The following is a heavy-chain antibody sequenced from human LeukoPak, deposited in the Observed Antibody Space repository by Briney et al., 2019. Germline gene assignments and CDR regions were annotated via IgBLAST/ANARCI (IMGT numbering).Heavy chain of an antibody. Sequence: GGSLRLSCAASGFTFSSYSMNWVRQAPGKGLEWVSSISSSSSYIYYADSVKGRFTISRDNAKNSLYLQMNSLRAEDTAVYYCARARTPVTNFDYWGQGTLVTVSS. V-gene: IGHV3-21*01. J-gene: IGHJ4*02. CDR1: GFTFSSYS. CDR3: ARARTPVTNFDY. CDR2: ISSSSSYI. D-gene: IGHD4-17*01.